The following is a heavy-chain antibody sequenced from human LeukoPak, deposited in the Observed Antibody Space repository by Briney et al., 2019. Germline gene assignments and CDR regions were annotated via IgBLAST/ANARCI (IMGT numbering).Heavy chain of an antibody. V-gene: IGHV3-15*01. CDR1: GFTFTNAW. CDR2: IKSKTDGGTT. CDR3: TTHLPYNY. D-gene: IGHD1-14*01. J-gene: IGHJ4*02. Sequence: GGSLRLSCAASGFTFTNAWMSWVRQAPGKGLEWVARIKSKTDGGTTDYAAPVKGRFTISRDDSKNTLFLQMNSLKTEDTAVYYCTTHLPYNYWGQGTLVTVSS.